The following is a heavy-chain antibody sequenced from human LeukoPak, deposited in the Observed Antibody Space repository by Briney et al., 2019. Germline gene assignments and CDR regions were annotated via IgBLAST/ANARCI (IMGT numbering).Heavy chain of an antibody. Sequence: PSETLSLTCAVSGGSISSGGYSWSWIRQPPGKGLEWIGYIYYSGSTNYNPSLKSRVTISVDTSKNQFSLKLSSVTAADTAVYYCARLRSSPEVYFDYWGQGTLVTVSS. CDR2: IYYSGST. D-gene: IGHD6-13*01. CDR3: ARLRSSPEVYFDY. CDR1: GGSISSGGYS. J-gene: IGHJ4*02. V-gene: IGHV4-61*08.